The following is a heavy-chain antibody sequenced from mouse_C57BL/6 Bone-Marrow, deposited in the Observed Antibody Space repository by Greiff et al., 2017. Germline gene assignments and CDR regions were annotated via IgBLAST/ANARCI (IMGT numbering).Heavy chain of an antibody. J-gene: IGHJ2*01. CDR2: IYPGDGDT. CDR3: ARQGGYSFDY. CDR1: GYAFSSSW. Sequence: VKLQESGPELVKPGASVKISCKASGYAFSSSWMNWVKQRPGKGLEWIGRIYPGDGDTNYNGKFKGKATLTADKSSSTAYMQLSSLTSEDSAVYFCARQGGYSFDYWGQGTTLTVSS. D-gene: IGHD2-3*01. V-gene: IGHV1-82*01.